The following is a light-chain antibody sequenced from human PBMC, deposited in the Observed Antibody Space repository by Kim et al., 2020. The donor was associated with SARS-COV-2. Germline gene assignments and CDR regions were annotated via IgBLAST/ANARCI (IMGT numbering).Light chain of an antibody. J-gene: IGKJ1*01. V-gene: IGKV3-15*01. Sequence: EIVMTQSPATLSVSAGERATLSCRASQSVRSNLAWYHQKPGQPPRLLIYGVSTRATDIPARFSGSGSGTEFTLTINSLQSEDFAVYYCQQYYDGPRTFGQGTKVDIK. CDR3: QQYYDGPRT. CDR2: GVS. CDR1: QSVRSN.